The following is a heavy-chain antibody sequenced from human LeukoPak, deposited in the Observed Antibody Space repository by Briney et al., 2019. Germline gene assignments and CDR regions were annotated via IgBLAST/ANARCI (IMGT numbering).Heavy chain of an antibody. D-gene: IGHD3-10*01. J-gene: IGHJ5*02. CDR2: IYTSGST. CDR3: ARGTSGDLDP. V-gene: IGHV4-61*02. Sequence: SETLSLTCTVSGGSISSGSYYWSWIRQPAGKGLEWIGRIYTSGSTNYNPSLKSRVTISVDTSKNQFSLKLSSVTAADTAVYYCARGTSGDLDPWGQGTLVTVSS. CDR1: GGSISSGSYY.